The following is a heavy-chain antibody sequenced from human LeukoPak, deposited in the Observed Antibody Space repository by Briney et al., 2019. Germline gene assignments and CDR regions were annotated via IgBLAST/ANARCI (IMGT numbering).Heavy chain of an antibody. J-gene: IGHJ3*02. D-gene: IGHD3-22*01. Sequence: GTSLRLSCAASGFSLRNYAMHWVRQSPGKGLEWVAVISYDGTYTYYADFLKGRFAVSRDNAKNTLYLQMNSLRAEDTAVYYCASPAQNYYDSSGYYHDAFDIWGQGTMVTVSS. CDR2: ISYDGTYT. CDR1: GFSLRNYA. V-gene: IGHV3-30*07. CDR3: ASPAQNYYDSSGYYHDAFDI.